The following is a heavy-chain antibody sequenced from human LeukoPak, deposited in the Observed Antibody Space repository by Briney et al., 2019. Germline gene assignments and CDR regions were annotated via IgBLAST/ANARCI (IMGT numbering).Heavy chain of an antibody. CDR2: INSDGSST. J-gene: IGHJ6*02. CDR3: ARPVTTVHNYYGMDV. Sequence: GGSLRLSCAASGFTFSSYWMHLVRQAPGKGLVWVSRINSDGSSTSYADSVKGRFTTSRDNAKNTLYLQMNSLRAEDTAVYYCARPVTTVHNYYGMDVWGQGTTVTVSS. CDR1: GFTFSSYW. D-gene: IGHD4-17*01. V-gene: IGHV3-74*01.